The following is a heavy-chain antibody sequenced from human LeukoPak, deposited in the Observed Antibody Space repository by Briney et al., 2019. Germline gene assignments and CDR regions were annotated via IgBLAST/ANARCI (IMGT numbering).Heavy chain of an antibody. CDR2: ISSSGSTI. CDR1: GFTFSDYY. D-gene: IGHD3-3*01. Sequence: PGGSLRLSCAASGFTFSDYYMSWIRQAPGKGLEWISYISSSGSTIYYADSVKGRFTISRDNAKNSLYLQMNSLRAEDTAVYYCARERPRYDFWSGYPVDYWGRGTLVTVSS. V-gene: IGHV3-11*01. J-gene: IGHJ4*02. CDR3: ARERPRYDFWSGYPVDY.